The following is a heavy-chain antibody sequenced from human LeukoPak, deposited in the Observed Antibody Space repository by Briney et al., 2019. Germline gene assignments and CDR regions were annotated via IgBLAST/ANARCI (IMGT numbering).Heavy chain of an antibody. CDR1: GFTFSTYA. V-gene: IGHV3-23*01. CDR2: ISSTGGST. D-gene: IGHD3-3*01. J-gene: IGHJ4*02. CDR3: AKDRHGVTS. Sequence: GGSLRLSCAASGFTFSTYAMSWVRQAPGKGLEWVSVISSTGGSTFYADSVKGRFTISRDNSKSTLSLQMNTLRAEDTAIYYCAKDRHGVTSGGQGTLVTVSS.